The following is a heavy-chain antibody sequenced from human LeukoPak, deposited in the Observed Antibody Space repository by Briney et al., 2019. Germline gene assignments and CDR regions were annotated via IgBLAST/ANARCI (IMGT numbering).Heavy chain of an antibody. J-gene: IGHJ3*02. Sequence: SETLSLTCTVSGGSIGSGDYYWSWIRQHPGKGLEWFGYIYYSGSTYYNPSLKSQVTITVDTSKNQFSLRLSSVTAADTAVYYCASSAYCGGDCYYRGLDAFDIWGQGTMVTVSS. CDR3: ASSAYCGGDCYYRGLDAFDI. D-gene: IGHD2-21*02. CDR1: GGSIGSGDYY. CDR2: IYYSGST. V-gene: IGHV4-31*01.